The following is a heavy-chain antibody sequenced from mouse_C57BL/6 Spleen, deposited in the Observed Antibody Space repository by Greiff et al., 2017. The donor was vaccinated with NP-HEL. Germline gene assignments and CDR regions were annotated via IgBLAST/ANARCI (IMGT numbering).Heavy chain of an antibody. D-gene: IGHD1-1*01. J-gene: IGHJ2*01. CDR2: IRSKSNNYAT. CDR3: VREGTVADY. V-gene: IGHV10-1*01. Sequence: EVMLVESGGGLVQPKGSLKLSCAASGFSFNTYAMNWVRQAPGKGLEWVARIRSKSNNYATYYADSVKDRFTISRDDSESMLYLQMNNLKTEDTAMYYCVREGTVADYWGQGTTLTVSS. CDR1: GFSFNTYA.